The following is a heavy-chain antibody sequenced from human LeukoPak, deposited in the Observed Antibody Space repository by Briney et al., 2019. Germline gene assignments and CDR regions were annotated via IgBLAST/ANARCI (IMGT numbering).Heavy chain of an antibody. CDR1: GFTFSSYW. J-gene: IGHJ4*02. D-gene: IGHD2-15*01. V-gene: IGHV3-7*01. CDR3: ARGGYLYDY. Sequence: GGSLRLSCEASGFTFSSYWMSWVRQAPGKGLEWVANIKQDGSEKYYVDSVKGRFSISRDNAKKSLYLQINSLRDEDTAVYYCARGGYLYDYWGQGTLVTVSS. CDR2: IKQDGSEK.